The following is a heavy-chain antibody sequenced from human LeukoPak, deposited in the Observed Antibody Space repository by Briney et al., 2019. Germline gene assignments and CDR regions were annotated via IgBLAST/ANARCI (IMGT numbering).Heavy chain of an antibody. D-gene: IGHD4-17*01. CDR1: GFTFSSYA. V-gene: IGHV3-30-3*01. CDR3: ARDPGDYPNVEYFGY. J-gene: IGHJ4*02. CDR2: ISYDGSNK. Sequence: PGGSLRLSCAASGFTFSSYAMHWVRQAPGKGLEWVAVISYDGSNKYYADSVKGRFTISRDNSKNTLYLQMNSLRAEDTAVYYCARDPGDYPNVEYFGYWGQGTLVTVSS.